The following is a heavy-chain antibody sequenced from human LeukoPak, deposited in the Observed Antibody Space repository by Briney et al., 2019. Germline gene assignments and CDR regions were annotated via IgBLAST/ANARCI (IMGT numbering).Heavy chain of an antibody. Sequence: GGSLRLSYAASGFTFSNYWMSWVRQAPGRGLEWVANIKQDGSEKYYVDSVKGRFIISRDNAKNSLYLQMNSLRAEDTAMYYCARPLASFYMDVWGKGTTVTVSS. CDR3: ARPLASFYMDV. CDR2: IKQDGSEK. D-gene: IGHD3-16*02. V-gene: IGHV3-7*01. CDR1: GFTFSNYW. J-gene: IGHJ6*03.